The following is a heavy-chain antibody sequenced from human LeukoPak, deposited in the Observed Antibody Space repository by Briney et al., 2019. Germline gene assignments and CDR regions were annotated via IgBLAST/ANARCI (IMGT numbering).Heavy chain of an antibody. CDR3: ARADRLHGGPYLIGP. J-gene: IGHJ4*02. D-gene: IGHD2-21*01. V-gene: IGHV1-2*02. CDR1: GYSFTDYY. CDR2: INPNSDST. Sequence: ASVKVSCKTSGYSFTDYYMHWVRQAPGQGLEWVGWINPNSDSTSSAQKFQGRVTMTRDTSITTVYMEVSWLTSDDTAIYYCARADRLHGGPYLIGPWGQETLVTVSS.